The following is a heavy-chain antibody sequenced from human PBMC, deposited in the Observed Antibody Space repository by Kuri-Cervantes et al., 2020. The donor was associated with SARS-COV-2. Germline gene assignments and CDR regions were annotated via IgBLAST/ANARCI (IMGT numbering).Heavy chain of an antibody. CDR3: ARGDGRWLATKQDY. J-gene: IGHJ4*02. CDR1: GFTFSSYS. V-gene: IGHV3-30*04. D-gene: IGHD6-19*01. Sequence: GGSLRLSCAASGFTFSSYSMHWVRQAPGKGLEWVAVILYDGSNKYYADSVKGRFTISRDNSKHTLYLQMNSLRAEDTAVYYCARGDGRWLATKQDYWGQGTLVTVSS. CDR2: ILYDGSNK.